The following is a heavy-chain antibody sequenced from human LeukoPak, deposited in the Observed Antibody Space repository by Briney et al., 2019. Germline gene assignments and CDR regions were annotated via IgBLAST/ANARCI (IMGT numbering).Heavy chain of an antibody. CDR3: ARADGSGSWKFDY. CDR2: INTNSGGT. D-gene: IGHD3-10*01. V-gene: IGHV1-2*06. CDR1: GYTFTGYY. Sequence: PGASVKVSCKASGYTFTGYYMHWVRQAPGQGLEWMGRINTNSGGTKNAQKFQGRVTMTRDTSISTAYMELSGLTSDDTAVYYCARADGSGSWKFDYWGQGTLVTVSS. J-gene: IGHJ4*02.